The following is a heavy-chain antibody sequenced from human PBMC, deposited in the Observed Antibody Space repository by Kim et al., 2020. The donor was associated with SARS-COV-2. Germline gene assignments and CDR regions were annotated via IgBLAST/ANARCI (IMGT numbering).Heavy chain of an antibody. Sequence: SVKVSCKASGFTFTSSAVQWVRQARGQRLEWIGWIVVGSGNTNYAQKFQERVTITRDMSTSTAYMELSSLRSGDTAVYYCAWYSSSWYYYYYGMDVWGQGTTVTVSS. CDR3: AWYSSSWYYYYYGMDV. V-gene: IGHV1-58*01. CDR2: IVVGSGNT. CDR1: GFTFTSSA. J-gene: IGHJ6*02. D-gene: IGHD6-13*01.